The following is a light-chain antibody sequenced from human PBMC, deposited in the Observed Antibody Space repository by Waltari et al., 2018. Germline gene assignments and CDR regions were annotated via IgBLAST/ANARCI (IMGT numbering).Light chain of an antibody. Sequence: DIQMTQSPSTLSAAAVDSVTITCRASQGISTWLAWYQQKPGKAPNLLIYKASSLESGVPSRFSGSGSGTEFTLTISSLQPDDFATYYCQQYHSYPWTFGQGTKVDVK. CDR1: QGISTW. J-gene: IGKJ1*01. CDR2: KAS. CDR3: QQYHSYPWT. V-gene: IGKV1-5*03.